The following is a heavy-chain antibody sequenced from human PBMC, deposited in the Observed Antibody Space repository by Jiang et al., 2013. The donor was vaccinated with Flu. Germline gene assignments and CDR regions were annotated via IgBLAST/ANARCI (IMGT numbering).Heavy chain of an antibody. CDR3: ARGEGKDYDILTGYPY. CDR2: VSYDAGNK. Sequence: GRSLRLSCVASGFTFSTYAMHWVRQAPGKGLEWVAVVSYDAGNKYYTDSVKGRFTISRDNSKDTLFLQMNSLRPEDTAVYYCARGEGKDYDILTGYPYWGQGTLVTVSS. J-gene: IGHJ4*02. V-gene: IGHV3-30-3*01. D-gene: IGHD3-9*01. CDR1: GFTFSTYA.